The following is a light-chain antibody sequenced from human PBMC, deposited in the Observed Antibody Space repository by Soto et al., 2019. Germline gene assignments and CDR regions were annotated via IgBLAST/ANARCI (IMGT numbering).Light chain of an antibody. Sequence: DIQMTQSPSSLSASVGDRVSITCRASQDIRSYLNCYQQKPGKAPELLIYATSNLQSGVPPRFSASGSGTDFTLTISSLQPEDFAPYYCQQGYSTQWTSGQGTKVEIK. J-gene: IGKJ1*01. V-gene: IGKV1-39*01. CDR1: QDIRSY. CDR3: QQGYSTQWT. CDR2: ATS.